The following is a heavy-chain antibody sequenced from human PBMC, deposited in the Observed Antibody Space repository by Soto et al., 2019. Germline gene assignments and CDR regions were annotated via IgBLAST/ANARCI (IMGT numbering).Heavy chain of an antibody. CDR3: ARQREWLLTYYFDY. V-gene: IGHV4-30-2*01. Sequence: PSETLSLTCAVSGGSISSGGYSWSWIRQPPGKGLEWIGYIYHSGSTYYNPSLKSRVTISVDRFKNQFSLKLSSVTAADTAVYYCARQREWLLTYYFDYWGQGTLVTVSS. D-gene: IGHD3-3*01. CDR2: IYHSGST. CDR1: GGSISSGGYS. J-gene: IGHJ4*02.